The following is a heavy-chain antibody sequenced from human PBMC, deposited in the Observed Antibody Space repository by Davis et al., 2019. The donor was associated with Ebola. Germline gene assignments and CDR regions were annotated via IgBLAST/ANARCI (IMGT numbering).Heavy chain of an antibody. V-gene: IGHV4-59*01. CDR2: IYYSGST. Sequence: MPGGSLRLSCTVSGGSISSYYWSWIRQPPGKGLEWIGYIYYSGSTNYNPSLKSRVTISVDTSKNQFSLKLSSVTAADTAVYYCARGFGATFDYWGQGTLVTVSS. CDR3: ARGFGATFDY. J-gene: IGHJ4*02. CDR1: GGSISSYY. D-gene: IGHD3-16*01.